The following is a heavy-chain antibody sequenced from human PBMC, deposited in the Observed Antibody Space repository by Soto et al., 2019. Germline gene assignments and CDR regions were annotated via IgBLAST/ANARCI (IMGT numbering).Heavy chain of an antibody. V-gene: IGHV4-34*01. J-gene: IGHJ6*03. CDR3: ARGYSNYFYYYYYYMDA. D-gene: IGHD4-4*01. CDR1: GGSFSGYY. Sequence: PSETLSLTCAVYGGSFSGYYWSWIRQPPGKGLEWIGEINHSGSTNYNPSLKSRVTISVDTSKNQFSLKLSSVTAADTAVYYCARGYSNYFYYYYYYMDAWGKGTTVTAP. CDR2: INHSGST.